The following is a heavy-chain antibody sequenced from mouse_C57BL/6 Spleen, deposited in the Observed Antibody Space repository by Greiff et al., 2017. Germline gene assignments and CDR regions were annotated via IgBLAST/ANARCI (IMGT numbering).Heavy chain of an antibody. CDR1: GFTFSSYA. D-gene: IGHD3-3*01. V-gene: IGHV5-4*01. CDR3: SRGDGDYCDY. J-gene: IGHJ2*01. Sequence: EVQLVESGGGLVKPGGSLKLSCAASGFTFSSYAMSWVRQTPEKRLAWVATISDGGSYTYYPDNVKGRFTISRDNAKNNLYLQMSHLKSEDTAMYYCSRGDGDYCDYWGQGTTLTVSS. CDR2: ISDGGSYT.